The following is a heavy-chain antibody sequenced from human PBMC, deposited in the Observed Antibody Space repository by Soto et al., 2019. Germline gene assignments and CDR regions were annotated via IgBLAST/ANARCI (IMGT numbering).Heavy chain of an antibody. CDR3: AKDLLRDGSKPQKSLYYFDY. V-gene: IGHV3-23*01. D-gene: IGHD3-10*01. CDR2: ISGSGGST. J-gene: IGHJ4*02. Sequence: GGSLRLSCAASGFTFSSYAMSWVRQAPGKGLEWVSAISGSGGSTYYADSVKGRFTISRDNSKNTLYLQMNSLRAEDTAVYYCAKDLLRDGSKPQKSLYYFDYWGQGTLVTVSS. CDR1: GFTFSSYA.